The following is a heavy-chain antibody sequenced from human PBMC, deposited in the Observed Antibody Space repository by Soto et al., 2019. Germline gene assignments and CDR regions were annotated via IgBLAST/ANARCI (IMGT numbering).Heavy chain of an antibody. CDR1: GGTFSSYA. Sequence: QVPLVQSGAEVKKPGSSVKVSCKASGGTFSSYAISWVRQAPGQGLEWMGGIIPIFGTANYAQKFQGRVTITADKSTSTAYMELSSLRSEDTAVYYCARGRTIVTDYYYYGMDVWGQGTTVTVSS. D-gene: IGHD4-4*01. V-gene: IGHV1-69*06. CDR3: ARGRTIVTDYYYYGMDV. CDR2: IIPIFGTA. J-gene: IGHJ6*02.